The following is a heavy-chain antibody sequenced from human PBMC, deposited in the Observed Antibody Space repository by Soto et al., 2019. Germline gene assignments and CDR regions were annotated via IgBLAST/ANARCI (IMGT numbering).Heavy chain of an antibody. D-gene: IGHD3-22*01. CDR2: IIPIFGTA. J-gene: IGHJ4*02. V-gene: IGHV1-69*01. CDR1: GGTFSSYA. CDR3: ARDRDRVEYYYDRSGYNFDY. Sequence: QVQLVQSGAEVKKPGSSVKVSCKASGGTFSSYAISWVRQAPGQGLEWMGGIIPIFGTANYAQKFQGRVTITADESTSTAYMELSSLRSEDTAVYYWARDRDRVEYYYDRSGYNFDYWGQGTLVTV.